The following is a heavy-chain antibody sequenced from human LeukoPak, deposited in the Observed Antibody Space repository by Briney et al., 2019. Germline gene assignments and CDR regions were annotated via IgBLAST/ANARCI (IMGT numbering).Heavy chain of an antibody. V-gene: IGHV1-69*13. J-gene: IGHJ6*03. D-gene: IGHD2-2*01. CDR1: GGTFSSYA. Sequence: ASVKLSCKASGGTFSSYAISWVRHAPGQGLEWMGGIIPIFGTANYAQKFQGRVTITADESTSTAYMELSSLRSEDTAVYYCARRGVVPAAMGDYYYMDVWGKGTTVTVSS. CDR2: IIPIFGTA. CDR3: ARRGVVPAAMGDYYYMDV.